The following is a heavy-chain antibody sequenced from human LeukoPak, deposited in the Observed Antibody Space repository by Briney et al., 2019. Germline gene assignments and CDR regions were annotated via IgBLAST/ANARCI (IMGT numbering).Heavy chain of an antibody. J-gene: IGHJ4*02. D-gene: IGHD3-22*01. CDR1: GFTFNNYA. Sequence: PGGSLRLSCAASGFTFNNYAMNWVRQAPGKGLEWVSGISGSGGSTYYADSVKGRFTISRDNSKNTLYLQMNRLRAEDTAVYFCAKDPVSYYDSSGYRYFDYWGQGTLVTVSS. V-gene: IGHV3-23*01. CDR2: ISGSGGST. CDR3: AKDPVSYYDSSGYRYFDY.